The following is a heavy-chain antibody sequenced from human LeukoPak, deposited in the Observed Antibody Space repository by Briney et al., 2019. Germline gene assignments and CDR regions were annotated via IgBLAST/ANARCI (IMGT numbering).Heavy chain of an antibody. Sequence: GGSLRLSCAASGFTFSSYWMTCVRQAPGKGLEWVANIKPDGSQIYYVDSVKGRFTISRDNAKNSLYLQMNSLRAEDTAVYYCARDRSDYSDYYYYYMDVWGKGTTVTVSS. V-gene: IGHV3-7*01. J-gene: IGHJ6*03. CDR1: GFTFSSYW. D-gene: IGHD4-11*01. CDR2: IKPDGSQI. CDR3: ARDRSDYSDYYYYYMDV.